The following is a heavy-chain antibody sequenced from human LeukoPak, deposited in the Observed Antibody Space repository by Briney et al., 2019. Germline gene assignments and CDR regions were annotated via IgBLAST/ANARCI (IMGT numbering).Heavy chain of an antibody. D-gene: IGHD3-16*02. CDR1: GFTFSSYA. CDR3: AKEPGYVWGSYRRYFDY. V-gene: IGHV3-23*01. J-gene: IGHJ4*02. CDR2: ISGSGGST. Sequence: GGSLRLSCAASGFTFSSYAMGWVRQAPGKGLEWVSAISGSGGSTYYADSVKGRFTISRDNSKNTLYLQMNSLRAEDTAVYYCAKEPGYVWGSYRRYFDYWGQGTLVSVSS.